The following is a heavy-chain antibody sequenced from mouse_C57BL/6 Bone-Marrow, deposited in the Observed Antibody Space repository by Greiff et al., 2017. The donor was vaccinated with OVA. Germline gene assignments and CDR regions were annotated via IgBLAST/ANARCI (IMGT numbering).Heavy chain of an antibody. CDR3: ARGGWFYAMDY. CDR1: GYTLSSYT. J-gene: IGHJ4*01. V-gene: IGHV1-4*01. CDR2: INPSSGYT. Sequence: VQLVESGAELARPGASVKMSCKASGYTLSSYTMHWVKQRPGQGLEWIGYINPSSGYTKYNQKFKDKATLTADKSSSTAYMQLSSLTSEDSAVYYCARGGWFYAMDYWGQGTSVTVSS. D-gene: IGHD2-3*01.